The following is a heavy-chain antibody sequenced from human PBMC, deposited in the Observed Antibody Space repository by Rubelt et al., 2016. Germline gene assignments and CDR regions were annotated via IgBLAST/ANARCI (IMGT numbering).Heavy chain of an antibody. CDR3: ARDGTWRD. V-gene: IGHV6-1*01. J-gene: IGHJ4*02. CDR1: GDSVSSISAT. CDR2: PYYRSKWYN. Sequence: QVHLQQSGPGLLKPSQTLSLTCAISGDSVSSISATWNWIRQSPSRGLEWLGRPYYRSKWYNDYAESVKSRITINPATSKNQFSRQLNAVTPEDTAVYYCARDGTWRDWGQGTLVTVSS. D-gene: IGHD1-26*01.